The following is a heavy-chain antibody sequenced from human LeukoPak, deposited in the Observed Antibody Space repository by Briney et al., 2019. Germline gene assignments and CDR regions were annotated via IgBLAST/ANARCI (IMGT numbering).Heavy chain of an antibody. CDR2: IYYSRST. CDR3: ARTRYCISTSCYFDY. D-gene: IGHD2-2*01. CDR1: GGPISNYY. V-gene: IGHV4-59*01. Sequence: PSETLSLTCTVPGGPISNYYLSWIRQPPAKGLEWIGYIYYSRSTKYNPSLKSRVTTSVATSKLQSSLQLSSVTAADTAVYYCARTRYCISTSCYFDYSGQGTLVTASS. J-gene: IGHJ4*02.